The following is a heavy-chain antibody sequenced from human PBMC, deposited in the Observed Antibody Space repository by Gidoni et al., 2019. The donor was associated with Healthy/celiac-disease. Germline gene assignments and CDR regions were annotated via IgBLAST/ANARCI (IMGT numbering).Heavy chain of an antibody. CDR1: GDTVTELS. Sequence: QVQQVQSGAEVKKPGDSVKVSCKVSGDTVTELSMHWVRQAPGKGLEWMGGFDPEDGETIYAQKFQGRVTMTEDTSTDTAYMELSSLRSEDTAVYYCATVFVDPPDDFWSGYCFDYWGQGTLVTVSS. CDR2: FDPEDGET. D-gene: IGHD3-3*01. J-gene: IGHJ4*02. CDR3: ATVFVDPPDDFWSGYCFDY. V-gene: IGHV1-24*01.